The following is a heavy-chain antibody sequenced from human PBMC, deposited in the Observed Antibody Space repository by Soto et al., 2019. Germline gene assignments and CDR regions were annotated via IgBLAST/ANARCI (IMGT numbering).Heavy chain of an antibody. CDR1: GGSISSYY. Sequence: ASETLSLTCTVSGGSISSYYWSWIRQPPGKGLEWIGYIYYSGSTNYNPSLKSRVTISVDTSKNQFSLKLSSVTAADTAVYYCARHTGLLDLHAYWAQRTSVTVS. V-gene: IGHV4-59*08. J-gene: IGHJ4*02. CDR3: ARHTGLLDLHAY. CDR2: IYYSGST. D-gene: IGHD3-3*01.